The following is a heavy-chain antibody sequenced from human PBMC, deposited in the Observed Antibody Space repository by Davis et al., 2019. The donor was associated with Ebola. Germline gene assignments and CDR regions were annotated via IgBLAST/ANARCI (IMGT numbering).Heavy chain of an antibody. Sequence: PSETLSLTCIVSGGSISNSDYYWAWIRQPPGKGLEWIGSIYYSGTTHYNPSLKSRVTISVDTSKNQFSLKLTSVTATDMAVYYCARHRDGSGHYTYFYYGMDVWGQGTTVTVSS. CDR3: ARHRDGSGHYTYFYYGMDV. CDR1: GGSISNSDYY. CDR2: IYYSGTT. D-gene: IGHD3-3*01. V-gene: IGHV4-39*01. J-gene: IGHJ6*02.